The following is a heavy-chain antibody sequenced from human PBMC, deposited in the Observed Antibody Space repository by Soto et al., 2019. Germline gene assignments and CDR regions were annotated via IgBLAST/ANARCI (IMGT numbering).Heavy chain of an antibody. V-gene: IGHV4-34*01. CDR1: GGSFSGYS. CDR2: INHSGST. Sequence: QVQLQQWGAGLLKPSETLSLTCAVYGGSFSGYSWTWIRQPPGTGLEWIGEINHSGSTNYNPSLKSRVTISVDPSKNQFSLTLTSVTAADTAVYYCARDKITGLFDYWGQGTLVTVSS. J-gene: IGHJ4*02. CDR3: ARDKITGLFDY. D-gene: IGHD2-8*02.